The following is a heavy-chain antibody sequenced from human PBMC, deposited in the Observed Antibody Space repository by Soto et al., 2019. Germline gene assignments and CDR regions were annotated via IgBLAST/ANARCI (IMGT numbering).Heavy chain of an antibody. CDR3: ACYDFCSGYLPDP. V-gene: IGHV4-59*08. CDR2: IYYSGST. D-gene: IGHD3-3*01. CDR1: GGSISSYY. Sequence: SETLSLTCTVSGGSISSYYWSWIRQPPGKGLEGIGYIYYSGSTNYNPSLKSRVTISVDTSKNQFSLKLRSVTAADKAVYYCACYDFCSGYLPDPWGQGTLVTVSS. J-gene: IGHJ5*02.